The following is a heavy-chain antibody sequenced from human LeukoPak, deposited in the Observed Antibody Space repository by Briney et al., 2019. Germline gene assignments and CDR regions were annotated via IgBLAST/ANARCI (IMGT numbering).Heavy chain of an antibody. CDR3: ARDLTYYDFWSGYYTEDNYYGMDV. D-gene: IGHD3-3*01. CDR1: GGSISGYY. V-gene: IGHV4-59*12. CDR2: IYYSGST. J-gene: IGHJ6*02. Sequence: SETLSLTCTASGGSISGYYWSWIRQPPGKGLEWIGYIYYSGSTDSNPSLKSRVTISVDTSKNQFSLKLSSVTAADTAVYYCARDLTYYDFWSGYYTEDNYYGMDVWGQGTTVTVSS.